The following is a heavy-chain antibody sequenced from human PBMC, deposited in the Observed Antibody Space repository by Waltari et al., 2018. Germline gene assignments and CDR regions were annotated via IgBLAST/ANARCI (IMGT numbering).Heavy chain of an antibody. CDR1: GFPFSSYR. D-gene: IGHD4-17*01. Sequence: EVQLVESGGGVVKPGGSLRLSCAASGFPFSSYRMNWVRQPPGKGLEWVSSISSSSSYIYYADSVKGRFTISKDNAKNSLYLQMNSLRAEDTAVYYCARDSGTTVTSNFDYWGQGTLVTVSS. CDR2: ISSSSSYI. CDR3: ARDSGTTVTSNFDY. J-gene: IGHJ4*02. V-gene: IGHV3-21*01.